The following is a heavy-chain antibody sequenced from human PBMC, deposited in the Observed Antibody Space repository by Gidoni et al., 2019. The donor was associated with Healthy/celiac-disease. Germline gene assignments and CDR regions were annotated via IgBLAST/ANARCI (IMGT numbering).Heavy chain of an antibody. J-gene: IGHJ4*02. CDR2: INHSGST. CDR3: ARGRGYSYIFDY. V-gene: IGHV4-34*01. Sequence: QVQLQQWGAGLLKPSETLSLTCAVYGGSFSGYYWSWIRQPPGKGLEWIGEINHSGSTNYNPSLKSRVTISVDTSKNQFSLKLSSVTAADTAVYYCARGRGYSYIFDYWGQGTLVTVSS. D-gene: IGHD5-18*01. CDR1: GGSFSGYY.